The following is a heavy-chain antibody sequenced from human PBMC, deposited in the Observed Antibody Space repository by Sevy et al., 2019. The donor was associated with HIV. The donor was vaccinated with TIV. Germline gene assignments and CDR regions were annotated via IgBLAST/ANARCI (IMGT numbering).Heavy chain of an antibody. CDR2: ISWNSGSI. D-gene: IGHD6-19*01. J-gene: IGHJ6*02. Sequence: GGSLRLSCAASGFTFDDYAMHWVRQAPGKVLEWVSGISWNSGSIGYADSVKGRFTISRDNAKNSLYLQMNSLRAEDTALYYCAKELAVANYYGMDVWGQGTTVTVSS. CDR3: AKELAVANYYGMDV. V-gene: IGHV3-9*01. CDR1: GFTFDDYA.